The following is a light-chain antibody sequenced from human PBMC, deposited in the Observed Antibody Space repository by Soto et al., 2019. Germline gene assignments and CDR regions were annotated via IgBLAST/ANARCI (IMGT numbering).Light chain of an antibody. Sequence: EIVLTQSPGTLSLSPGERATLSCRASQSVTSSYLAWYQQKPGQAPRLLIYETSNSATGIPDRFSGSGSGADLTLTISRLEPEDFAVYYCQQYGSSLMYTFGQGTNLEIK. V-gene: IGKV3-20*01. CDR2: ETS. J-gene: IGKJ2*01. CDR1: QSVTSSY. CDR3: QQYGSSLMYT.